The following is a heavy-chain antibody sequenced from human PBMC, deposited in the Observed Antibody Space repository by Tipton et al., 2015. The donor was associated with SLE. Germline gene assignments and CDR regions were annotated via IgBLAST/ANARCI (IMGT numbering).Heavy chain of an antibody. V-gene: IGHV3-23*01. CDR1: GFTFSSYA. Sequence: SLRLSCAASGFTFSSYAMSWVRQAPGKGLEWVSSIRNSGDTTYYADSVTGRFTISRDNSKNTLYPQMNSLRAEDTALYYCAKAGLNYCGDYWGQGTLVAVSS. CDR2: IRNSGDTT. D-gene: IGHD3-10*01. CDR3: AKAGLNYCGDY. J-gene: IGHJ4*02.